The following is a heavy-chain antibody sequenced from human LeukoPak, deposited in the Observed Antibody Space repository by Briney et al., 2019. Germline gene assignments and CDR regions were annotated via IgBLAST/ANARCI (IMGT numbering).Heavy chain of an antibody. CDR1: GYTFTSYG. Sequence: ASVKVSCKAYGYTFTSYGISWVRQAPGQGLEWMGWISAYNGNTNYAQKLQGRVTMTTDTSTSTAYMELRSLRSDDTAIYYCARNSSGYYADYWGQGTLVTVSS. D-gene: IGHD3-22*01. J-gene: IGHJ4*02. V-gene: IGHV1-18*01. CDR3: ARNSSGYYADY. CDR2: ISAYNGNT.